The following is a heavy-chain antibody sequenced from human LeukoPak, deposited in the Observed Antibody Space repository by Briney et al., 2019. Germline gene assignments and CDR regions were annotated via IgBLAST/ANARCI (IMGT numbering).Heavy chain of an antibody. CDR3: VREREGSNSEH. D-gene: IGHD1-26*01. J-gene: IGHJ1*01. CDR2: IYSDGNT. Sequence: GGSLRLSCVASGFTFSSYAMSWVRQAPGMGLEWVSTIYSDGNTYYPDSVKGRFTISRDGSKNTLYLQLNSLRTEDTAIYYCVREREGSNSEHWGQGTLVTVSS. V-gene: IGHV3-53*01. CDR1: GFTFSSYA.